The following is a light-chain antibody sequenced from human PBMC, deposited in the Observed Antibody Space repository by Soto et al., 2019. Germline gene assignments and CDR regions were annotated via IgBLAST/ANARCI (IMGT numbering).Light chain of an antibody. V-gene: IGKV3-20*01. CDR2: GAS. CDR3: QRYGTSPKFT. CDR1: QSVSSAY. Sequence: EIVLTQSPGTLSLSPGDRATLSCRASQSVSSAYLAWYQHKPGQAPRLLIYGASIRATGIPHRFSGSGSGTDFTLTINRLEPEDFAVYYCQRYGTSPKFTFGPGTKEDIK. J-gene: IGKJ3*01.